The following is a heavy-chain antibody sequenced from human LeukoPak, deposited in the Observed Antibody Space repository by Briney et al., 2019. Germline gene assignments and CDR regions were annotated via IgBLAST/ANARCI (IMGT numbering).Heavy chain of an antibody. Sequence: PSGTLSLTCAVSGGSISSSNWWSWVRQPPGKGLEWIGEIYHSGSTNYNPSLKSRVTISVDKSKNQFSLKLSSVTAADTAVYYCARAVSGSSGYLNGIDYWGQGTLVAVSS. V-gene: IGHV4-4*02. J-gene: IGHJ4*02. D-gene: IGHD3-22*01. CDR3: ARAVSGSSGYLNGIDY. CDR1: GGSISSSNW. CDR2: IYHSGST.